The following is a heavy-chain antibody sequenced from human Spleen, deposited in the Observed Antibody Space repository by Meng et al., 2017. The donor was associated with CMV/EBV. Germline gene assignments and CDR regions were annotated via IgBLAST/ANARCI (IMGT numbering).Heavy chain of an antibody. CDR2: ISSADVV. D-gene: IGHD6-19*01. J-gene: IGHJ6*02. CDR3: ARDQVAGRAFLYGVDV. Sequence: GESLKISCAASGFRFSDYFMTWIRQAPGKGLEWISYISSADVVDYADSVRGRFTVSRDNAKNSLYLQMNTLRAEDTAVYYCARDQVAGRAFLYGVDVWGQGTTVTVSS. CDR1: GFRFSDYF. V-gene: IGHV3-11*04.